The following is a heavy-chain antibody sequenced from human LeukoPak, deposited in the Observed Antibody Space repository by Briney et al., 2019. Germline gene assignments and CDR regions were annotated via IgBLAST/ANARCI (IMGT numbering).Heavy chain of an antibody. V-gene: IGHV5-51*01. Sequence: KPGESLNISCKGSGYSFTSYWIGWVRQMPWKGLEWMGIIYPGDSDTRYSPSFQGQVTISADKSLSTAYLQWSSLKASDTAMYYCARGSGSYHTAYMNWGQGSPVTVSS. CDR3: ARGSGSYHTAYMN. D-gene: IGHD1-26*01. J-gene: IGHJ4*02. CDR1: GYSFTSYW. CDR2: IYPGDSDT.